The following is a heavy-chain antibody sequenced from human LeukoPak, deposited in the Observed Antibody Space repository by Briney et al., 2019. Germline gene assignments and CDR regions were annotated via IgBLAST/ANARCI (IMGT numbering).Heavy chain of an antibody. CDR3: AKEVAVAGTFDY. CDR2: IYSGGST. J-gene: IGHJ4*02. CDR1: GFTVSRNY. Sequence: GGSLRLSCAASGFTVSRNYMSWVRQAPGKGLEWVSGIYSGGSTYYADSVKGRFTISRDNSKNTLYLQMNSLRAEDTAVYYCAKEVAVAGTFDYWGQGTLVTVSS. D-gene: IGHD6-19*01. V-gene: IGHV3-66*01.